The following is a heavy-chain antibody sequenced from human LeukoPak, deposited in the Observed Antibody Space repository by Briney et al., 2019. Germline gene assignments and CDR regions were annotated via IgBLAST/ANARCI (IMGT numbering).Heavy chain of an antibody. J-gene: IGHJ4*02. V-gene: IGHV3-30-3*01. CDR3: ARDPGRWLVRYFDY. CDR1: GFTFSSYA. D-gene: IGHD6-19*01. Sequence: GRSLRLSCAASGFTFSSYAMHWVRQAPGKGLEWVAVISYDGSNKYYADSVKGRFTISRDNSKNTLYLQMNSLRAEDTAVYYCARDPGRWLVRYFDYWGQGTLVTVSS. CDR2: ISYDGSNK.